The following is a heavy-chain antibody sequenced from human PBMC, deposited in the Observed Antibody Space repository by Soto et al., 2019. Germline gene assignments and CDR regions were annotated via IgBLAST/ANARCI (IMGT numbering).Heavy chain of an antibody. D-gene: IGHD3-10*01. CDR3: ATSYGSGYRAFDY. Sequence: QVQLVQSGAEVKRPGSSVKVSCKASGDTFAFYSINWVRQAPGLGLEWMGRINPILSMSNYAQRFQGRVTMTAEKSTSTAYMVMNSLRSEDTAMYYCATSYGSGYRAFDYWGQGALVTVYS. CDR1: GDTFAFYS. J-gene: IGHJ4*02. CDR2: INPILSMS. V-gene: IGHV1-69*02.